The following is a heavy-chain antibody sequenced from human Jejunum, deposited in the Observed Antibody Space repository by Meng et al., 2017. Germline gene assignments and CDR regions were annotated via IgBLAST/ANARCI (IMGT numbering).Heavy chain of an antibody. D-gene: IGHD4-17*01. CDR1: GDSVSGRSFY. Sequence: SETLSLTCAVSGDSVSGRSFYWTWIRQPPGKRLEWIGYVFDSGSTKYNPSLSSRVTISADTSRNHFSLELSFVTAADTAIYYCATDVYGDGLAYLDNWGRGSRVTGSS. J-gene: IGHJ4*02. CDR3: ATDVYGDGLAYLDN. CDR2: VFDSGST. V-gene: IGHV4-61*03.